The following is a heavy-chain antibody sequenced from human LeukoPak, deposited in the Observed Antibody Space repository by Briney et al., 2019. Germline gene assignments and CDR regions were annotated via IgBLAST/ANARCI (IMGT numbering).Heavy chain of an antibody. D-gene: IGHD4-17*01. CDR1: GYTFTGYY. J-gene: IGHJ5*02. CDR2: INPNSGGT. V-gene: IGHV1-2*06. CDR3: ARVNYGNTWFDP. Sequence: ALVKVSCKASGYTFTGYYMHWVRQAPGQGLEWMGRINPNSGGTNYAQKFQGRVTMTRDTSISTAYMELSRLRSDDTAVYYCARVNYGNTWFDPWGQGTLVTVSS.